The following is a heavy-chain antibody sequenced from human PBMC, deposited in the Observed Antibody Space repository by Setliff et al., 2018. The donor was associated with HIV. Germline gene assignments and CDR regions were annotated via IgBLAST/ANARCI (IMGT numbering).Heavy chain of an antibody. J-gene: IGHJ6*02. Sequence: PGGSLRLSCAASGFMFTSYAMTWVLQAPGKGLEWVSVIYSGGNTYYADSVKGRFTISRDNAKNSLYLQMNSLRAEDTAVYYCASQGVVVTTRGHHYYGLNVWGQGTMVTVS. CDR3: ASQGVVVTTRGHHYYGLNV. D-gene: IGHD2-15*01. CDR1: GFMFTSYA. V-gene: IGHV3-23*03. CDR2: IYSGGNT.